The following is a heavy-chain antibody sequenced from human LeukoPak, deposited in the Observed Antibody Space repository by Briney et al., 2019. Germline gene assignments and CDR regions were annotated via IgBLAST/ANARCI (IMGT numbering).Heavy chain of an antibody. V-gene: IGHV3-23*01. CDR1: GFTFSSYA. Sequence: GGSLRLSCAASGFTFSSYAMSWVRLTPGKGLEWVSAISTNGDRTFYTDSVKGRFTISRDNSRNTLYLQMNSLRGEDTALYYCAKETVAVGSFITIDYWGQGTLVTVSS. CDR3: AKETVAVGSFITIDY. D-gene: IGHD6-19*01. CDR2: ISTNGDRT. J-gene: IGHJ4*02.